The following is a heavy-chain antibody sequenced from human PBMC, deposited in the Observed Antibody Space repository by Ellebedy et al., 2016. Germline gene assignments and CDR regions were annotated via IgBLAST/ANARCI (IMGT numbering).Heavy chain of an antibody. CDR2: IYPGDSDT. Sequence: GESLKISCQGSGYSFSTYWIAWVRQMPGKGLEWMGIIYPGDSDTRYSPSFQGQVTISADKSISTVYLQWSSLEASDTAMYYCARLYTPYSPFDYWGQGTLVTVSS. CDR1: GYSFSTYW. D-gene: IGHD2-2*02. J-gene: IGHJ4*02. CDR3: ARLYTPYSPFDY. V-gene: IGHV5-51*01.